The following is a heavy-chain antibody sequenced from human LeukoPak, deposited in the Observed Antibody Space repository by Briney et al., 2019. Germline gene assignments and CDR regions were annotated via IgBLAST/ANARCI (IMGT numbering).Heavy chain of an antibody. CDR3: ARSRYGVVGF. CDR2: ISSSGSTI. Sequence: GGSLRLSCAASGCTFSSYEMNWVSQAPGKGVEWVSYISSSGSTIYYAASVKGRFTISRDNAKNSLYLQMNSLRAEDTAVYYCARSRYGVVGFWGRGTLVTVSS. J-gene: IGHJ4*02. D-gene: IGHD4-17*01. V-gene: IGHV3-48*03. CDR1: GCTFSSYE.